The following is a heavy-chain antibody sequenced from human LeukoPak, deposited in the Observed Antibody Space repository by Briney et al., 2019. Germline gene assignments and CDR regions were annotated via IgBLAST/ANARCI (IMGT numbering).Heavy chain of an antibody. V-gene: IGHV3-30-3*01. CDR3: ARDRTPIVVAGTVDY. Sequence: PGRSLRLSCTASEFTFSSYAMHWVRQAPGKGLEWVALVSYDGGNEYYADSVKGRFTISRDNSKNTLYLQMNGLRPEDTAIYYCARDRTPIVVAGTVDYWGQGTLVTVSS. J-gene: IGHJ4*02. D-gene: IGHD6-19*01. CDR1: EFTFSSYA. CDR2: VSYDGGNE.